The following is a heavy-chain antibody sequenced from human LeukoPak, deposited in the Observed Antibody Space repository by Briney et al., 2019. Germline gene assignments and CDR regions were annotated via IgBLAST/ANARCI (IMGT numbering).Heavy chain of an antibody. CDR2: INHNGNVN. V-gene: IGHV3-7*03. CDR1: GYTFSSYW. J-gene: IGHJ6*02. D-gene: IGHD3-16*01. CDR3: ARGGGLDV. Sequence: GSLRLSCAASGYTFSSYWMNWARQAPGKGLEWVASINHNGNVNYYVDSVKGRFTISRDNAKNSLYLQMSNLRAEDTAVYFCARGGGLDVWGQGATVTVSS.